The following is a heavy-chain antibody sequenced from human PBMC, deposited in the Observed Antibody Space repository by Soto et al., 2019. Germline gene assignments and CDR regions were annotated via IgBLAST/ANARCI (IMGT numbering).Heavy chain of an antibody. V-gene: IGHV4-31*02. D-gene: IGHD3-16*01. J-gene: IGHJ4*02. CDR3: ARGNRGGVVPLDY. CDR1: GGSISSGGYY. Sequence: SETLSLTCTVSGGSISSGGYYWSWIRQHPGKGLEWIGYIYYSGSTNYNPSLKSRVTISVDTSKNQFSLKLSSVTAADTVVYYCARGNRGGVVPLDYWGQGTLVTVSS. CDR2: IYYSGST.